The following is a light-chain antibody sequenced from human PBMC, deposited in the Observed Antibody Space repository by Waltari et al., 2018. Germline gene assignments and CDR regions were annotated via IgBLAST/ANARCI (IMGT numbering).Light chain of an antibody. V-gene: IGLV1-47*01. J-gene: IGLJ3*02. CDR2: AND. CDR1: NHNIGRNP. Sequence: VLAQPPSASGTPGQRVPISCSGSNHNIGRNPVYWYQQLPGTAPKVLIYANDQRPSGVPDRFSGSKSGTSASLAISGLRSEDEANYYCAAWDDSLWVFGGGTKLTVL. CDR3: AAWDDSLWV.